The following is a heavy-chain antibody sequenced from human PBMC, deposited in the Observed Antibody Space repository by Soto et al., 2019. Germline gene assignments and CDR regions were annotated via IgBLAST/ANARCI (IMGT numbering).Heavy chain of an antibody. D-gene: IGHD3-22*01. Sequence: GASVKVSCKASGYTFTSYYMHWVRQAPGQGLEWMGIINPSGGSTSYAQKFQGRVTMTRDTSTSTVYMELSSLRSEDTAVYYCARVPLYYYDSSGYLDYWGQGTLVTVSS. CDR3: ARVPLYYYDSSGYLDY. V-gene: IGHV1-46*01. CDR1: GYTFTSYY. CDR2: INPSGGST. J-gene: IGHJ4*02.